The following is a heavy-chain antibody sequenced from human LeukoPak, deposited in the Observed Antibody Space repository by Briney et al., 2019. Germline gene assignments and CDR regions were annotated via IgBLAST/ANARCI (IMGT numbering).Heavy chain of an antibody. CDR3: ARGNIVVEGVTEYFQH. J-gene: IGHJ1*01. D-gene: IGHD2-2*01. V-gene: IGHV1-2*02. Sequence: ASVKVSCKASGYTFTGYYMHWVRQAPGQGLEWMGWINPNSGGTNYAQKFQGRVTMTRDTSISTAYMELSRLRSDDTAVYYCARGNIVVEGVTEYFQHWGQGTLVTVSS. CDR1: GYTFTGYY. CDR2: INPNSGGT.